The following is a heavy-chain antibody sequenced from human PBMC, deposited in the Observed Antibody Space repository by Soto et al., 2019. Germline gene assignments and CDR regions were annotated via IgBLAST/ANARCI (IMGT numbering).Heavy chain of an antibody. CDR2: IYTSGST. Sequence: PSETLSLTCTVSGGSISSYYWSWIRQPAGKGLEWIGRIYTSGSTNYNPSLKSRVTMSVDTSKNQFSLKLSSVTAADTAVYYCARALRYCSGGSCYYYGMDVWGQGTTVTVS. CDR3: ARALRYCSGGSCYYYGMDV. V-gene: IGHV4-4*07. CDR1: GGSISSYY. J-gene: IGHJ6*02. D-gene: IGHD2-15*01.